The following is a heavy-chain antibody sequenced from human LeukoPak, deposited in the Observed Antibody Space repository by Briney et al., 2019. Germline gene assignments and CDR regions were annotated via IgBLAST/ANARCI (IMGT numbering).Heavy chain of an antibody. Sequence: GASVKVSCKASGYTFTGYYMHWVRQAPGQGLEWMGWINPNSGGTNYAQKFQGRVTMTRDTSISTVYMELSRLRSDDTAVYYCARGRGSGSYPIDYWGQGTLVTVSS. CDR1: GYTFTGYY. CDR2: INPNSGGT. V-gene: IGHV1-2*02. D-gene: IGHD1-26*01. J-gene: IGHJ4*02. CDR3: ARGRGSGSYPIDY.